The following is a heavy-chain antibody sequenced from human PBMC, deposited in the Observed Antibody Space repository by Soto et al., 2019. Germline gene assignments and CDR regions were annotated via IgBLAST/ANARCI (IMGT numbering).Heavy chain of an antibody. CDR3: AXGLSYGDYEGY. CDR2: VSSGGSSTI. Sequence: QVQLVESGGGLVKPGGSLRLSCAASGFTFSDYYMSWXXQAXXXXXEWLSNVSSGGSSTIYYADSVKGRFTISRDNAXXXXXXXXXXXXXXXXXVYYCAXGLSYGDYEGYWGQGTLVTVSS. D-gene: IGHD4-17*01. V-gene: IGHV3-11*01. CDR1: GFTFSDYY. J-gene: IGHJ4*02.